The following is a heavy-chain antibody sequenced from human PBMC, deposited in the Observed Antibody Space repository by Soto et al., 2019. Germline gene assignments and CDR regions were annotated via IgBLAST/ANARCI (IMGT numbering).Heavy chain of an antibody. J-gene: IGHJ4*02. D-gene: IGHD6-13*01. CDR1: GFTFSRDG. Sequence: QVQLVESGGGVVQPGRSLRLSCAASGFTFSRDGMHWVRQAPGKGLEWVAVISYDGNNKYSADSVKGRFTISRDNSKNTLYLQMNSLRTEDTAVYYCAKDRSTTWSFDYWGQGVLVTVSS. CDR2: ISYDGNNK. V-gene: IGHV3-30*18. CDR3: AKDRSTTWSFDY.